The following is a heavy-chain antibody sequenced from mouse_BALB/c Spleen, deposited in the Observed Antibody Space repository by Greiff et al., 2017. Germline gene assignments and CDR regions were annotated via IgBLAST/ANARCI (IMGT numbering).Heavy chain of an antibody. J-gene: IGHJ1*01. CDR1: GYAFSSYW. Sequence: QVQLQQSGAELVRPGSSVKISCKASGYAFSSYWMNWVKQRPGQGLEWIGQIYPGDGDTNYNGKFKGKATLTADKSSSTAYMQLSSLTSEDSAVYFCARGYYGNYYWYFDVWGAGTTVTVSS. CDR2: IYPGDGDT. CDR3: ARGYYGNYYWYFDV. V-gene: IGHV1-80*01. D-gene: IGHD2-1*01.